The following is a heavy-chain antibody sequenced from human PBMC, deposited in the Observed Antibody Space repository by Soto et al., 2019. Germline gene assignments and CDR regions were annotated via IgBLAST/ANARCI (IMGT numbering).Heavy chain of an antibody. CDR1: GFTFSSYA. V-gene: IGHV3-64D*08. J-gene: IGHJ4*02. D-gene: IGHD1-26*01. Sequence: GGSLRLSCSASGFTFSSYAMHWVRQAPGKGLEYVSAISSNGGSTYYADSVKGRFTISRDNSKNTLYLQMSSLRAEDTAVYYCVKDSGSYRRPFDYWGQGTLVTVSS. CDR2: ISSNGGST. CDR3: VKDSGSYRRPFDY.